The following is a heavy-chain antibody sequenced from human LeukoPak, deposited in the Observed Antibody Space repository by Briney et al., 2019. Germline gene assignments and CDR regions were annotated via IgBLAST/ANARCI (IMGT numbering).Heavy chain of an antibody. V-gene: IGHV4-4*07. Sequence: PETLSLTCTVSGGSISSYYWSWIRQPAGKGLEWIGRIYTSGSTNYNPSLKSRVTISVDKSKNQFSLKLSSVTAADTAVYYCARDFSALDYYFDYWGQGTLVTVSS. CDR2: IYTSGST. J-gene: IGHJ4*02. D-gene: IGHD3/OR15-3a*01. CDR1: GGSISSYY. CDR3: ARDFSALDYYFDY.